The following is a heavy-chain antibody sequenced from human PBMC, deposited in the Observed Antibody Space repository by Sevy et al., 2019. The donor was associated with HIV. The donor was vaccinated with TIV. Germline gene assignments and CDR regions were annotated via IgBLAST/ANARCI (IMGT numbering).Heavy chain of an antibody. D-gene: IGHD6-6*01. CDR2: ISYTGNT. V-gene: IGHV4-30-4*01. CDR3: ARDATEYTSWSVWFDH. J-gene: IGHJ5*02. CDR1: GGSISSGNYY. Sequence: SETLSLTCTVSGGSISSGNYYWHWIRQPPGKGLEGIGYISYTGNTYYNPSLKSPVTISVDTSNNQYSLRLTSVTAADQAVYYCARDATEYTSWSVWFDHWGQGTLVTVSS.